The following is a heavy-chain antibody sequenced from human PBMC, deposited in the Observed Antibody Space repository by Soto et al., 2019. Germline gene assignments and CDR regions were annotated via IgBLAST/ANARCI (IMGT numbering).Heavy chain of an antibody. V-gene: IGHV4-39*01. CDR1: CGSISSYC. CDR2: MFYSGAT. CDR3: ARHKSGSDWLDP. J-gene: IGHJ5*02. D-gene: IGHD2-15*01. Sequence: SETLSLTCTVSCGSISSYCWGWIRQPPGKGLQWIGCMFYSGATYYNPSLKNRVTLSVDTSNNEFSLKLVSVTAPDTAVYYCARHKSGSDWLDPWGQGTLVTVSS.